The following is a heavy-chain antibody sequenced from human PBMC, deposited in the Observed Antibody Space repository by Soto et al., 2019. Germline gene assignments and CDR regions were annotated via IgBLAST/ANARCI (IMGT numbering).Heavy chain of an antibody. CDR3: ATYYGGNVVDY. CDR2: INHSGST. J-gene: IGHJ4*02. D-gene: IGHD4-17*01. V-gene: IGHV4-34*01. CDR1: GGSFSGYY. Sequence: QVQLQQWGAGLLKPSETLSLTCAVYGGSFSGYYWCWIRQHPGKGLEWIGEINHSGSTNYNPSLKSRVTLSVETSKNQFSLQLSFVTAADTAVYYCATYYGGNVVDYWDQGTLVTVSS.